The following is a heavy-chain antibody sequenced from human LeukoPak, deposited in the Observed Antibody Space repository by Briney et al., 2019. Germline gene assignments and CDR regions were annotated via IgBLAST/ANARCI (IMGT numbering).Heavy chain of an antibody. Sequence: KTSETQSLTCTVAGDSISTYYWNWIRQPARNGLGWIGHIHFGGDTNYNPSLKSQVTISLDTAKNQFSLKLISVTAADTAIYYCARRVDMSSASATSDTWLDPWGQGTLVSVSS. V-gene: IGHV4-59*01. CDR3: ARRVDMSSASATSDTWLDP. J-gene: IGHJ5*02. CDR2: IHFGGDT. D-gene: IGHD3-10*01. CDR1: GDSISTYY.